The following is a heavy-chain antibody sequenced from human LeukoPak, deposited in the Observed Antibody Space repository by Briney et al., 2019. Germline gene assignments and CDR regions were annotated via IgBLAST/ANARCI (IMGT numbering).Heavy chain of an antibody. V-gene: IGHV4-59*08. CDR2: IYYSGST. CDR1: GGPISSYY. CDR3: ARQTPDYGGTGSDAFDI. Sequence: SETLSLTCTVSGGPISSYYWSWIRQPPGKGLEWIGYIYYSGSTNYNPSLKSRVTISVDTSKNQFSLKLSSVTAADTAVYYCARQTPDYGGTGSDAFDIWGQGTMVTVSS. D-gene: IGHD4-23*01. J-gene: IGHJ3*02.